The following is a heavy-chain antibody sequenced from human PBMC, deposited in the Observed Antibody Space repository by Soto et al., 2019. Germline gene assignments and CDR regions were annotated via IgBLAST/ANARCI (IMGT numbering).Heavy chain of an antibody. V-gene: IGHV3-33*01. CDR1: GFPLSDYG. Sequence: QVQLEESGGGVVQPGRSLRLSCAVSGFPLSDYGMHWVRQAPGKGLEWVAVIWYDESNKYYADSVKGRFTISRDNSKNTVYLQMSSLRVEDTAVYYCASERGSSYFDYWGQGTLVTVSS. J-gene: IGHJ4*02. CDR2: IWYDESNK. D-gene: IGHD1-26*01. CDR3: ASERGSSYFDY.